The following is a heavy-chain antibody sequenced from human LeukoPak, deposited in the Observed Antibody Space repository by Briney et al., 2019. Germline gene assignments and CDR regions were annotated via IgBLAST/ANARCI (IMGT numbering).Heavy chain of an antibody. CDR3: AGSIAARLDY. D-gene: IGHD6-6*01. CDR2: INHSGSA. Sequence: SETLSLTCAVYGGSFSDYYWSWIRQPPGKGLEWIGEINHSGSANYNPSLKSRVTISVDTSKNQFSLKLSSVTAADTAVYYCAGSIAARLDYWGQGTLVTVSS. CDR1: GGSFSDYY. V-gene: IGHV4-34*01. J-gene: IGHJ4*02.